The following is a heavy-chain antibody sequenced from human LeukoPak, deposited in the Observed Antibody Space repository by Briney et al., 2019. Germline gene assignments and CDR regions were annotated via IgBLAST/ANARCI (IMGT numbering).Heavy chain of an antibody. CDR3: ATGGAYADFEY. CDR2: IYASGST. J-gene: IGHJ4*02. D-gene: IGHD2-2*01. V-gene: IGHV4-61*02. Sequence: KSSETLSLTCNVSGGSISSGGYYWSWIRQPAGKGLEWIGRIYASGSTEYSPSLKSRVTITVDTSKNQFSLKLSPVTAADTAVYYCATGGAYADFEYWGQGILVTVSS. CDR1: GGSISSGGYY.